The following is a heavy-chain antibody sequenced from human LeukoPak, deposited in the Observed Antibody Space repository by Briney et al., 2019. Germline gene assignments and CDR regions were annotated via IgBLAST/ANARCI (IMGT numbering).Heavy chain of an antibody. CDR1: GGSISSGGYY. V-gene: IGHV4-30-4*01. J-gene: IGHJ4*02. Sequence: SQTLSLTCTVSGGSISSGGYYWSWIRQPPGKGLEWIGYIYYSGSTYYNPSLKSRVTISVDTSKNQFSLKLSSVTAADTAVYYCARSGDSSGYVFDYWGQGTLVTVSS. CDR3: ARSGDSSGYVFDY. CDR2: IYYSGST. D-gene: IGHD3-22*01.